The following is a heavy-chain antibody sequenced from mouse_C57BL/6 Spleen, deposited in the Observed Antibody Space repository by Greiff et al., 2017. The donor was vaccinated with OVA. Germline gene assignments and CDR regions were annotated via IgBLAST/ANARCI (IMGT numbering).Heavy chain of an antibody. J-gene: IGHJ2*01. CDR3: ARGYYGNYLYYFDY. CDR2: ISSGSSTI. Sequence: EVHLVESGGGLVKPGGSLKLSCAASGFTFSDYGMHWVRQAPEKGLEWVAYISSGSSTIYYADTVKGRFTISRDNAKNTLFLQMTSLRSEDTAMYYCARGYYGNYLYYFDYWGQGTTLTVSS. D-gene: IGHD2-1*01. CDR1: GFTFSDYG. V-gene: IGHV5-17*01.